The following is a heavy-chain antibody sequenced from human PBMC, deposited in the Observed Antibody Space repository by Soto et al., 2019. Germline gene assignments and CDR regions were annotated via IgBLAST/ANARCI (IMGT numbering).Heavy chain of an antibody. Sequence: PGGSLRLSCAASGFTFSSYGMHWVRQAPGKGLEWVAVIWYDGSNKYYADSVKGRFTISRDNSKNTLYLQMNSLRAEDTAVYYCARDISYCTNGVCSKELLRVSNAFDYWGQGPLVTVSS. CDR3: ARDISYCTNGVCSKELLRVSNAFDY. CDR2: IWYDGSNK. V-gene: IGHV3-33*01. D-gene: IGHD2-8*01. J-gene: IGHJ4*02. CDR1: GFTFSSYG.